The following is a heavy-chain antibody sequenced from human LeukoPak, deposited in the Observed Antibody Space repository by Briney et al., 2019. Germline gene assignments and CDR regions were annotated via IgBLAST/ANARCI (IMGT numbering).Heavy chain of an antibody. Sequence: PSETLSLTCTVSDGSISSGSYYWSWIRQPAGKGLEWIGRIYTSGSTNYNPSLKSRVTISVDTSKNQFSLKLSSVTAADTAVYYCARTTEGGYTYDYFYYYYMDVWGKGTTVTISS. CDR3: ARTTEGGYTYDYFYYYYMDV. J-gene: IGHJ6*03. CDR2: IYTSGST. V-gene: IGHV4-61*02. D-gene: IGHD5-18*01. CDR1: DGSISSGSYY.